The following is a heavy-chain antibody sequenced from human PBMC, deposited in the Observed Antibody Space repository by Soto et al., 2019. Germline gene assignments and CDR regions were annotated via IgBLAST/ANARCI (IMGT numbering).Heavy chain of an antibody. D-gene: IGHD2-15*01. V-gene: IGHV4-59*01. Sequence: QVQLQESGPGLVKPSETLSLTCTVSGGSISSYYWSWIRQPPGKGLEWIGYIYYSGSTNYNPSLKGRVAISVDTSKNQFSLKLSSVTAAETAVYYCARRYGGNFDYWGQGTLVTVSS. CDR3: ARRYGGNFDY. CDR1: GGSISSYY. CDR2: IYYSGST. J-gene: IGHJ4*02.